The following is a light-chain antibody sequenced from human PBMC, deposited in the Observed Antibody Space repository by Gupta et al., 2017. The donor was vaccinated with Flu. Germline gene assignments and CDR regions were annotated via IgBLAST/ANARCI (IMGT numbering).Light chain of an antibody. CDR2: DVT. J-gene: IGLJ1*01. Sequence: SSTNSSTGTSSDVGGNNYVCWYQQHPGKAPKLMIYDVTKRPSGVANRFSGSKSGNTATLTISGLQAEDEADYYCSSCESSNIYVFGSGTKVTVL. V-gene: IGLV2-14*03. CDR3: SSCESSNIYV. CDR1: SSDVGGNNY.